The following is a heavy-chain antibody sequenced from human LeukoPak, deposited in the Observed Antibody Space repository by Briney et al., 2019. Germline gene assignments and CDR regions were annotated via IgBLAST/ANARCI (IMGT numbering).Heavy chain of an antibody. CDR3: ARDTAVAGHD. V-gene: IGHV1-2*02. J-gene: IGHJ4*02. Sequence: ASVKVSCKASGGTFSSYAISWVRQAPGQGLEWMGWINPNSGGTNYAQKFQGRVTMTRDTSISTAYMELSRLRSDDTAVYYCARDTAVAGHDWGQGTLVTVSS. D-gene: IGHD6-19*01. CDR2: INPNSGGT. CDR1: GGTFSSYA.